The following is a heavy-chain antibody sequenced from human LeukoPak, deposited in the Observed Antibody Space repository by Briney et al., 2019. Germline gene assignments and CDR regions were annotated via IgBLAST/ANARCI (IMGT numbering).Heavy chain of an antibody. Sequence: SETLSLTCAVYGGSFSGYYWSWIRQPPGKGLEWIGEINHSGSTDYNPSLKSRVTISVDTSKNQFSLKLSSVTAAETAVYYCARARYYYGSGSSGWFDPWGQGTLVTVSS. CDR1: GGSFSGYY. CDR3: ARARYYYGSGSSGWFDP. CDR2: INHSGST. D-gene: IGHD3-10*01. J-gene: IGHJ5*02. V-gene: IGHV4-34*01.